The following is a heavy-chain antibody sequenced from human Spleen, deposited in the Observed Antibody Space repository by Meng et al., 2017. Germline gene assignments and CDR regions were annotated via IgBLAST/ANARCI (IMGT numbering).Heavy chain of an antibody. D-gene: IGHD6-13*01. V-gene: IGHV1-2*06. J-gene: IGHJ4*02. CDR2: INPKGGDT. CDR3: ARDEDISAAGKLFGDY. Sequence: VQLGQSGAEKKKPGASVKVSCKASGYTFPDDWLHWVRRAPGQGLEWMGRINPKGGDTHYAQRFQGRVTMTGDTSISTAYMELSGLRSDDTAMYYCARDEDISAAGKLFGDYWGQGTLVTVSS. CDR1: GYTFPDDW.